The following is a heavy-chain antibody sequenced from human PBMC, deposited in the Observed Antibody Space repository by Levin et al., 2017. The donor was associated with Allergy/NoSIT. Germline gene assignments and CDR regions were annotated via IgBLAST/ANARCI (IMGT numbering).Heavy chain of an antibody. CDR1: RFTFSRYN. J-gene: IGHJ4*02. CDR2: ISSSSSTI. Sequence: QTSETLSLTCAASRFTFSRYNMNWVRQVPGKGLEWVSMISSSSSTIYYADSVKGRFTISRDNAKNSLFLHMNSLRVEDTAVYYCARDLGIAVAGTNLPSYKFDYWGQGTLVTVSS. CDR3: ARDLGIAVAGTNLPSYKFDY. D-gene: IGHD6-19*01. V-gene: IGHV3-48*01.